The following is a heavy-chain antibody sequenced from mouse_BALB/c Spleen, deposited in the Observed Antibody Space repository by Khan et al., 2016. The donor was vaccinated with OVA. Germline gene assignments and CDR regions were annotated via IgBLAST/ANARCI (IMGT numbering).Heavy chain of an antibody. CDR3: ARGGFGGFAY. CDR1: GYTFTSYD. D-gene: IGHD3-1*01. J-gene: IGHJ3*01. CDR2: MFPGDGST. V-gene: IGHV1-85*01. Sequence: QVQLQQSGAELVKPGASVKLSCKASGYTFTSYDINWVRQRPEQGLEWIGWMFPGDGSTKYNENFKGKATLTTDKSSSTAYMQLSRLTSGDAGAYFCARGGFGGFAYWGQGTRVTVSA.